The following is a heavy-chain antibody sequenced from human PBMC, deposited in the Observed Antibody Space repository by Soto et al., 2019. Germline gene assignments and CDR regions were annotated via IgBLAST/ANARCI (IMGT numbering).Heavy chain of an antibody. CDR3: ARSPRSSPYFDY. Sequence: GESLKISCQCSGYTFSNFWIGWVRQLPGKGLGWMGIIYPGDHETRYSPSFHGKVTISADKSINTAYLQWNSLEASDTAFYFCARSPRSSPYFDYWGQGALVTVSS. CDR1: GYTFSNFW. V-gene: IGHV5-51*01. J-gene: IGHJ4*02. D-gene: IGHD6-13*01. CDR2: IYPGDHET.